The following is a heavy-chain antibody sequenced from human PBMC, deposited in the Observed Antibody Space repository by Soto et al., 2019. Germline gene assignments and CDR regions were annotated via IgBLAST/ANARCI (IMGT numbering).Heavy chain of an antibody. CDR1: GYTFTNYW. V-gene: IGHV5-51*01. CDR3: ARTESGYSYGFADV. Sequence: GESLKISCKASGYTFTNYWIGWVRQMPGKGLEWMGIIYPDDSDIRYSPSFQGQVTISADRSINTAYLQWGSLKASDTAMYYCARTESGYSYGFADVWGQGTTVTVSS. D-gene: IGHD5-18*01. CDR2: IYPDDSDI. J-gene: IGHJ6*02.